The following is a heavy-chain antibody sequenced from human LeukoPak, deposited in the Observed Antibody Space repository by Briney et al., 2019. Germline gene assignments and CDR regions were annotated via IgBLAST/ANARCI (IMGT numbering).Heavy chain of an antibody. D-gene: IGHD3-10*02. CDR1: GGSISPYY. CDR2: IYYSGST. J-gene: IGHJ4*02. Sequence: SETLSLTCTVSGGSISPYYWSWIRQPPGKGLEWLGYIYYSGSTDYNPSLKSRVAISVDTSKNQFSLKLSSVTAADTAVYYCARSTGSTMFIDYWGQGTLVTVSS. V-gene: IGHV4-59*01. CDR3: ARSTGSTMFIDY.